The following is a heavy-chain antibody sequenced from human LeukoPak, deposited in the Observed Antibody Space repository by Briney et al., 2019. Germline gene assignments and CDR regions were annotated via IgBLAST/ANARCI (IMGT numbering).Heavy chain of an antibody. Sequence: ASVKVSCKASGYTFTSYYIHWVRQAPGQGLEWMGIINPSGGSTSYAQKFQGRVTMTRNTSISTAYMELSSLRSEDTAVYYCARGRRAFDYWGQGTLVTVSS. CDR1: GYTFTSYY. CDR3: ARGRRAFDY. V-gene: IGHV1-46*01. CDR2: INPSGGST. J-gene: IGHJ4*02.